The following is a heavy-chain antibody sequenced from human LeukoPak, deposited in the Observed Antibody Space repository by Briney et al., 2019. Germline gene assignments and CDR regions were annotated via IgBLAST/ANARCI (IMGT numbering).Heavy chain of an antibody. CDR2: IYTSGST. CDR3: ARHMSVSYDAFDL. V-gene: IGHV4-61*02. D-gene: IGHD3-10*01. CDR1: GGSISSGSYY. J-gene: IGHJ3*01. Sequence: ASQTLSLTCTVSGGSISSGSYYWSWIRQPAGKGLEWIGRIYTSGSTNYNPSLKSRVTISVDTSKNQFSLKLSSVTAADTAVYYCARHMSVSYDAFDLWGRGTPVTVSS.